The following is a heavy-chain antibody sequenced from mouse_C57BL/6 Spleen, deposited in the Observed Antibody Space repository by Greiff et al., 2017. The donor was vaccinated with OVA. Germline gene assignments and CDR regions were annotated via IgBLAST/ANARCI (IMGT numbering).Heavy chain of an antibody. CDR1: GFTIKDYY. V-gene: IGHV14-2*01. CDR3: ARKGYGLAGYAMDY. J-gene: IGHJ4*01. CDR2: IDPEDGET. Sequence: EVQLQQSGAELVKPGASVKLSCTASGFTIKDYYMHWVTQRTEQGLEWIGRIDPEDGETKYATKFQGQAPITAATSSNTAYLPLRSLTSEGTAVYYCARKGYGLAGYAMDYWGQGTSVTVSS. D-gene: IGHD1-1*01.